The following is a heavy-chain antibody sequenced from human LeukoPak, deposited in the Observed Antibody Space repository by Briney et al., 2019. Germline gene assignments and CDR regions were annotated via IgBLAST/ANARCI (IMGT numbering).Heavy chain of an antibody. D-gene: IGHD6-13*01. J-gene: IGHJ4*02. CDR1: GGSISSYY. CDR3: ARGFSGSWYFDY. Sequence: SETLSLTCTVSGGSISSYYRSWIRQPPGKGLEWIGFIYNSGSTNYNPSLKSRVTMSVDTSKNQFSLKLSSVTAADTAVYCCARGFSGSWYFDYWGQGTLVTVSS. CDR2: IYNSGST. V-gene: IGHV4-59*01.